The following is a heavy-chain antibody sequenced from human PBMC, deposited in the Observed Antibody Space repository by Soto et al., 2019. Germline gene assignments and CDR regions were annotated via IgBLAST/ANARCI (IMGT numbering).Heavy chain of an antibody. Sequence: PSETLYLTCSVSGGSISSGGYYWSWIRQHPGKGLEWIGYIYYSGSTHYNPSLKSRVTISVDTSKHQFSLKLSSVTAADTAVYYCARTFNYDLLTGYSLWGQGTLVTVS. V-gene: IGHV4-31*03. CDR2: IYYSGST. J-gene: IGHJ1*01. CDR3: ARTFNYDLLTGYSL. CDR1: GGSISSGGYY. D-gene: IGHD3-9*01.